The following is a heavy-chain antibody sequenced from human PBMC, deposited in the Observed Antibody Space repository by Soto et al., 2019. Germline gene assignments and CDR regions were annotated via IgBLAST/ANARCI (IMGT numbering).Heavy chain of an antibody. CDR3: ARVSSGWYRRGFDI. J-gene: IGHJ3*02. Sequence: PGGSLRLSCAASGFTFSSYWMSWVRQAPGKGLEWVANIKQDGSEKYYVDSVKGRFTISRDNAKNSLYLQMNSLRAEDTAVYYCARVSSGWYRRGFDIWGQGTMVTRLL. V-gene: IGHV3-7*01. CDR1: GFTFSSYW. D-gene: IGHD6-19*01. CDR2: IKQDGSEK.